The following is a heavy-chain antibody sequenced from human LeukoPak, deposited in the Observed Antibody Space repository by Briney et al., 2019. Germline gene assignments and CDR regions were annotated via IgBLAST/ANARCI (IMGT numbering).Heavy chain of an antibody. Sequence: KPSETLSLTCTVSGGSISSSSYYWGWIHQPPGKGLEWIGSIYYSGSTYYNPSLKSRVTISVDTSKNQFSLKLSSVTAADTAVYYCARGLFGYFDYWGQGTLVTVSS. V-gene: IGHV4-39*07. CDR2: IYYSGST. CDR1: GGSISSSSYY. J-gene: IGHJ4*02. CDR3: ARGLFGYFDY. D-gene: IGHD4/OR15-4a*01.